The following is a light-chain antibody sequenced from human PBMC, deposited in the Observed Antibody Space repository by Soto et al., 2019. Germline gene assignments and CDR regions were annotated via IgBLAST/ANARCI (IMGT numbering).Light chain of an antibody. Sequence: DIEMTQSPSSLSASVEDRVIITCRASQSISNHLNWYQQKPGKAPKLLTFAASSLQSGVPSRFSGSRSGLDFTLTISSPQPEDFATDYCQPSYSSPLMLGPGTKV. CDR1: QSISNH. V-gene: IGKV1-39*01. CDR3: QPSYSSPLM. CDR2: AAS. J-gene: IGKJ1*01.